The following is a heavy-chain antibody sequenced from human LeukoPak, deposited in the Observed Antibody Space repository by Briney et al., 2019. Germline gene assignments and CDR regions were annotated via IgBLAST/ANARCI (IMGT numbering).Heavy chain of an antibody. CDR2: IDKRGNT. D-gene: IGHD2-2*01. CDR1: GDSIRTDY. J-gene: IGHJ5*02. V-gene: IGHV4-4*08. Sequence: SGTLSLTCSVYGDSIRTDYWSWIRQSPGKGLEWIGKIDKRGNTQYNPSFESRVTVSPDTSKNEFSLKLNSVTSADTAIYYCARGGASCYGCHNWFDPWGQGTRVTVSS. CDR3: ARGGASCYGCHNWFDP.